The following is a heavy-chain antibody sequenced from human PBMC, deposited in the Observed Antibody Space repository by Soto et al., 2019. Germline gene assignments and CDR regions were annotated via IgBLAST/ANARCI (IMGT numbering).Heavy chain of an antibody. J-gene: IGHJ5*02. CDR2: ISYDGGNK. D-gene: IGHD3-3*01. V-gene: IGHV3-33*08. CDR1: GFSFSGYG. Sequence: GGSLRLSCAAYGFSFSGYGMHWVRKAPGKGLERVAVISYDGGNKYYADSVKGRFTISRDNAKNSLYLQMNSLRDEDTAVYYCARESRFLEWLSLNWFDPWGQGTLVTVSS. CDR3: ARESRFLEWLSLNWFDP.